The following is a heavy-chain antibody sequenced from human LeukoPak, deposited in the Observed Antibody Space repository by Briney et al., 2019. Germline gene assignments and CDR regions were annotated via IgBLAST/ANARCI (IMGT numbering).Heavy chain of an antibody. CDR1: GGTFSSYA. J-gene: IGHJ4*02. Sequence: ASVKVSCKASGGTFSSYAISWARQAPGQGLEWMGGIIPIFGTANYAQKFQGRVTITADGSTSTAYMELSSLRSEDTAVYYCARGVVTTRKYYDSSGYYSFDYWGQGTLVTVSS. CDR3: ARGVVTTRKYYDSSGYYSFDY. CDR2: IIPIFGTA. V-gene: IGHV1-69*13. D-gene: IGHD3-22*01.